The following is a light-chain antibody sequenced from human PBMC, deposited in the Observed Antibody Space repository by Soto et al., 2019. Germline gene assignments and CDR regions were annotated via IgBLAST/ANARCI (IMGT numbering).Light chain of an antibody. J-gene: IGLJ2*01. V-gene: IGLV1-47*02. CDR1: SSNMGSNY. Sequence: QSVLTQPPSASGTPGQRVTISCSGSSSNMGSNYVYWYQQLPGTAPKLLIYSNNQRPSGVPDRFSGSKSGTSASLAISGLRYADEADYYCAAWDDSMSVVVFGGGTKLTVL. CDR3: AAWDDSMSVVV. CDR2: SNN.